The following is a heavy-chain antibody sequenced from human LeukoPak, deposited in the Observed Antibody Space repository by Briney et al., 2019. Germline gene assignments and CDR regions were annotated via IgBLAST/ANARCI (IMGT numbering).Heavy chain of an antibody. CDR2: TNPNSGGT. CDR1: GYTFTGYY. CDR3: ARIIAVAGPYYYNGMDV. Sequence: ASVKVSCKASGYTFTGYYMHWVRQAPGQGLEWMGRTNPNSGGTNYAQKFQGRVTMTRDTSISTAYMELSRLRSDDTAVYYCARIIAVAGPYYYNGMDVWGQGTTVTVSS. D-gene: IGHD6-19*01. V-gene: IGHV1-2*06. J-gene: IGHJ6*02.